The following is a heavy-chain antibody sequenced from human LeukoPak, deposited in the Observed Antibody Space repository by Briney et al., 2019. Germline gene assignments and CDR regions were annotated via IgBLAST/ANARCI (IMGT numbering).Heavy chain of an antibody. Sequence: GGSLRLSCAASGFTFSTYWMHWVRQAPGKGLVWVSRIDSDGSSTIYADSVKGRFTISRDNAKNTLYLQINSLRAEDTAVYYCARGGHDHAFDIWGQGTGVTVSS. CDR1: GFTFSTYW. CDR2: IDSDGSST. D-gene: IGHD1-1*01. J-gene: IGHJ3*02. V-gene: IGHV3-74*01. CDR3: ARGGHDHAFDI.